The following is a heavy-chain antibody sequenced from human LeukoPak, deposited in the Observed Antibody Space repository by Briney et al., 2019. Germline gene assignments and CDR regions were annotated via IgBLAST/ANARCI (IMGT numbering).Heavy chain of an antibody. Sequence: PGGSLRLSCAASGFTFSNYGMHWVRQVPGKGLEWVGRIRSKANSYATAYAASVKGRFTISRDDSKNTAYLQMNSLKTEDTAVYYCTPLYLGRDSSSSPYGMDVWGQGTTVTVSS. CDR2: IRSKANSYAT. CDR3: TPLYLGRDSSSSPYGMDV. J-gene: IGHJ6*02. CDR1: GFTFSNYG. V-gene: IGHV3-73*01. D-gene: IGHD6-6*01.